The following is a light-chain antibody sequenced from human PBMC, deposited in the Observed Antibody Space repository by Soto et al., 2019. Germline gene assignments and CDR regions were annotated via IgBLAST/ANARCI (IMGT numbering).Light chain of an antibody. V-gene: IGLV2-8*01. J-gene: IGLJ1*01. CDR3: SSYTSSSFYV. Sequence: QSALTQPPSASGSPGQSVAISCTGTSSDVGGYNYVSWYQQHPGKAPKLMIYEVNKRPSGVPDRFSGSKSGNTASLTVSGLQAEDEADYYCSSYTSSSFYVFGTGTKVTVL. CDR1: SSDVGGYNY. CDR2: EVN.